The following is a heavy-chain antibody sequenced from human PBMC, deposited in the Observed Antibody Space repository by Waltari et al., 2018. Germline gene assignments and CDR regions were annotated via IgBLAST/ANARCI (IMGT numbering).Heavy chain of an antibody. CDR3: ARLIEYYYDSSGYEDFDY. J-gene: IGHJ4*02. D-gene: IGHD3-22*01. CDR1: GYTFTGYY. CDR2: INPNSGGT. V-gene: IGHV1-2*06. Sequence: QVQLVQSGAEVKKPGASVKVSCKASGYTFTGYYMHWVRQAPGQGLEWMGRINPNSGGTNYAQKFQGRVTMTRDTSISTAYMELSRLRSDDTAVYYCARLIEYYYDSSGYEDFDYWGQGTLVTVSS.